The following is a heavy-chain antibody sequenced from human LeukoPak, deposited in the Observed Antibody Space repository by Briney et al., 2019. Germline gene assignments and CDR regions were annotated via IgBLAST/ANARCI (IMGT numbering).Heavy chain of an antibody. J-gene: IGHJ5*02. CDR1: GFTLSDYY. V-gene: IGHV3-11*06. CDR3: ASSGDVVVVAATRVRYISDNWFDP. Sequence: GGSLRLSCAASGFTLSDYYMSWIRQPPGRGLEWVSSISSSSSYIYYADSVKGRFTISRDNAKNSLYLQMNSLRAEDTAVYYCASSGDVVVVAATRVRYISDNWFDPWGQGTLVTVSS. CDR2: ISSSSSYI. D-gene: IGHD2-15*01.